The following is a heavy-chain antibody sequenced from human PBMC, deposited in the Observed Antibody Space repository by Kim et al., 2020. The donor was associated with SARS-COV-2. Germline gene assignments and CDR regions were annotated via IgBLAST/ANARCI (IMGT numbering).Heavy chain of an antibody. Sequence: SVKVSCKASGGTFSSYTISWVRQAPGQGLEWMGRIIPILGIANYAQKFQGRVTITADKSTSTAYMALSSLRSEDTAVYYCARDAGIAVAEVRWGLNWFDPWGQGTLVTVSS. V-gene: IGHV1-69*04. J-gene: IGHJ5*02. CDR3: ARDAGIAVAEVRWGLNWFDP. D-gene: IGHD6-19*01. CDR2: IIPILGIA. CDR1: GGTFSSYT.